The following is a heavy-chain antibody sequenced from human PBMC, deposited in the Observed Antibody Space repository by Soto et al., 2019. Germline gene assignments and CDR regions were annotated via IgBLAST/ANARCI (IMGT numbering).Heavy chain of an antibody. CDR3: AIWTVLLWCGESRRHYYGMDV. J-gene: IGHJ6*02. V-gene: IGHV5-51*01. CDR2: IYPGDSDT. Sequence: GESLKISCKGSGYSFTSYWIGWVRQMPGKGLEWMGIIYPGDSDTRYSPSFQGQVTISADKSISTAYLQWSSLKASDPAMYYCAIWTVLLWCGESRRHYYGMDVWGQGTTVTVSS. D-gene: IGHD3-10*01. CDR1: GYSFTSYW.